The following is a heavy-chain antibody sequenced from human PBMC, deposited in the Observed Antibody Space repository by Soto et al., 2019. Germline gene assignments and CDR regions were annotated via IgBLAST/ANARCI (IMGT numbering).Heavy chain of an antibody. V-gene: IGHV1-3*01. D-gene: IGHD6-19*01. J-gene: IGHJ3*02. CDR1: GYTFTSYA. CDR3: ARDGIRGIAVAGMAYVAFDN. Sequence: ASVKVSCKASGYTFTSYAMHWVRQAPGQRLEWMGWINAGNGNTKYSQKFQGRVTITRDTSASTAYMELSSLRPEDTAVYYCARDGIRGIAVAGMAYVAFDNWGQGTMVTVSS. CDR2: INAGNGNT.